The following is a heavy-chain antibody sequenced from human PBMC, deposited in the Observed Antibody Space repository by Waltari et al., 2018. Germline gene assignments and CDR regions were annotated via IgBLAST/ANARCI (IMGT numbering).Heavy chain of an antibody. J-gene: IGHJ2*01. D-gene: IGHD3-16*01. CDR1: GYTFTSYA. V-gene: IGHV1-24*01. CDR3: ATGGWYFDL. CDR2: FDPEDGET. Sequence: QVQLVQSGSELKKPGASVKVSCKASGYTFTSYAMNWVRQAPGQGLEWMGGFDPEDGETIYAQKFQGRVTMTEDTSTDTAYMELSSLRSEDTAVYYCATGGWYFDLWGRGTLVTVSS.